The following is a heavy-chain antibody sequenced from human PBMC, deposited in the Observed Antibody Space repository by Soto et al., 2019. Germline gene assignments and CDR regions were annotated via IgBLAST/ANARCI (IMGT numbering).Heavy chain of an antibody. CDR2: INHSGST. J-gene: IGHJ4*02. CDR3: ARDKITGLFDY. Sequence: PSETLSLTCTVSGGSISSGAYYWSWIRQRPGKGLEWIGYINHSGSTNYNPSLKSRVTISVDTSKNQFSLKLTSVTAADTAVYYCARDKITGLFDYWGQGTLVTVSS. V-gene: IGHV4-31*03. D-gene: IGHD2-8*02. CDR1: GGSISSGAYY.